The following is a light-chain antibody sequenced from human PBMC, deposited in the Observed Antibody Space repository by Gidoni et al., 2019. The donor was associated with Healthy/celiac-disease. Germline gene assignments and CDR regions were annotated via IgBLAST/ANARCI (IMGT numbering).Light chain of an antibody. Sequence: DIQMTQSPSPLSASVGDRVTITCRASQRSSSWLAWYQQKPGKAPKLLIYKASSLESGVPSRFSGSGSGTEFTLTISSLQPDDVATYYCQQYNSYPWTFGQGTKVEIK. CDR1: QRSSSW. J-gene: IGKJ1*01. V-gene: IGKV1-5*03. CDR2: KAS. CDR3: QQYNSYPWT.